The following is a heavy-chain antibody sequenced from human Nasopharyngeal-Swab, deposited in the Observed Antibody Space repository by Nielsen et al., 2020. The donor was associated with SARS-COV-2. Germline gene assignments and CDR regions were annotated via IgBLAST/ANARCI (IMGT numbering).Heavy chain of an antibody. Sequence: GESLKISCAASGFTFSSYSMNWVRQAPGKGLEWVSYISSSSSTIYYADSVKGRFTISRDNAKNSLYLQMNSLRAEDTAVYYCARDPKYYYYYGMDVWSQGTTVTVSS. CDR1: GFTFSSYS. CDR2: ISSSSSTI. V-gene: IGHV3-48*04. J-gene: IGHJ6*02. CDR3: ARDPKYYYYYGMDV.